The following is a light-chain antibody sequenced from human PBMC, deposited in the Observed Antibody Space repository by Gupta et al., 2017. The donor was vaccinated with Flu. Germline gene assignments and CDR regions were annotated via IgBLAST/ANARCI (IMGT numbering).Light chain of an antibody. V-gene: IGLV2-14*01. CDR2: DVS. CDR1: SSDVGGSNY. CDR3: PSHTSTNTFYV. J-gene: IGLJ1*01. Sequence: QSALTQPASVSGSPGQSITISCTGTSSDVGGSNYVSWYQQHPGKAPKLLIYDVSNRPSAVSSRFSGSTSGTTASLPIPGLAAEDESDYYCPSHTSTNTFYVFGTGTKVTV.